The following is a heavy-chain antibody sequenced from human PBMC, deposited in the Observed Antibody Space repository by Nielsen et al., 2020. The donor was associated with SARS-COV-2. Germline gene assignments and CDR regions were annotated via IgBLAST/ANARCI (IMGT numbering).Heavy chain of an antibody. D-gene: IGHD5-24*01. V-gene: IGHV4-59*01. J-gene: IGHJ2*01. CDR2: IYYSGST. CDR1: GGSISSYY. Sequence: SETLSLTCTVSGGSISSYYWSWIRQPPGKGLEWIGYIYYSGSTNYNPSLKSRVTISVDTSKNQFSLKLSSVTAADTAVYYCARATRDGYNPWYFDLWGRGTLVTVSS. CDR3: ARATRDGYNPWYFDL.